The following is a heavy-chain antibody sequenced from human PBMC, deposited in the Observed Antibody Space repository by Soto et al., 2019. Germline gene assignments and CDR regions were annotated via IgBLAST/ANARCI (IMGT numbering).Heavy chain of an antibody. Sequence: ESGGGVVQPGRSLRLSCAASGFTFSSYGMHWVRQDPGKGLEGVAVIWYDGSNKYYADSVKGRFTSSRDNSKNTLYLQMNSLRAEDTAVYYCAREVKRHAVQYSYGMDVWGQGTTVTVSS. J-gene: IGHJ6*02. CDR3: AREVKRHAVQYSYGMDV. D-gene: IGHD1-1*01. CDR2: IWYDGSNK. V-gene: IGHV3-33*01. CDR1: GFTFSSYG.